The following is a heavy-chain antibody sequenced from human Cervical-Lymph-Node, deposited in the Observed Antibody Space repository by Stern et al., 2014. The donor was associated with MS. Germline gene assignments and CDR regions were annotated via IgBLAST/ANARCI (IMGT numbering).Heavy chain of an antibody. D-gene: IGHD1-14*01. Sequence: VQLGQSGAELIRPGESLKISCTGSGFKFSIYWIAWGRQMPGKGLEWMWIIYPGDSETRYSPSLQGPITMSADKNTHTAYLQWSSLNASDTAMYFCARQTTAWASDVWGQGTLVTVSS. V-gene: IGHV5-51*01. CDR1: GFKFSIYW. J-gene: IGHJ4*02. CDR3: ARQTTAWASDV. CDR2: IYPGDSET.